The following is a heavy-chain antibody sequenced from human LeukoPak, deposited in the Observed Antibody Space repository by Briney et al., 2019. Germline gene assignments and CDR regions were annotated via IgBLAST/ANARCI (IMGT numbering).Heavy chain of an antibody. V-gene: IGHV4-30-4*01. D-gene: IGHD3-22*01. Sequence: SETVSLTCTVSGGSISSGDYYLSWIRQPPGKGLEWIAYMYYSGSTYYNPSLKSRVTMSADTSKNQLSLKLSSVTAADTAVYYCARPYYYDSRIDPWGQGILVTVSS. J-gene: IGHJ5*02. CDR3: ARPYYYDSRIDP. CDR1: GGSISSGDYY. CDR2: MYYSGST.